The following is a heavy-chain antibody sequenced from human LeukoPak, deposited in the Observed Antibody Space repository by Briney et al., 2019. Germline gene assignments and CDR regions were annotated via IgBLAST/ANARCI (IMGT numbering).Heavy chain of an antibody. D-gene: IGHD6-6*01. Sequence: ASVKVSXKVSGYTFTGYYMHWVRQAPGQGLEWMGWINPNSGGTNYAQKFQGRVTMTRDTSISTAYMELSRLRSDDTAVYYCARAARPWYYYYYMDVWGKGTTVTVSS. CDR3: ARAARPWYYYYYMDV. CDR1: GYTFTGYY. V-gene: IGHV1-2*02. CDR2: INPNSGGT. J-gene: IGHJ6*03.